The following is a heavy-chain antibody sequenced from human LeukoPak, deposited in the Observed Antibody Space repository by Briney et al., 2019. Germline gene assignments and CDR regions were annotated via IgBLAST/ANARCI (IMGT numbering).Heavy chain of an antibody. CDR3: ARDRRSYYDFWSGYFDY. V-gene: IGHV3-53*01. D-gene: IGHD3-3*01. Sequence: GGSLRLSCAASGFTVSDAYMTWVRHTPGKGLEWVSVIYSGGSTYYPDSVKGRFTISRDNSKNTLYLQMNSLRAEDTAVYYCARDRRSYYDFWSGYFDYWGQGTLVTVSS. CDR1: GFTVSDAY. CDR2: IYSGGST. J-gene: IGHJ4*02.